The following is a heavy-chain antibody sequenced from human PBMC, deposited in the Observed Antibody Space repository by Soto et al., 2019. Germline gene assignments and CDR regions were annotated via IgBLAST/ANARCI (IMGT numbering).Heavy chain of an antibody. CDR3: AKDDITTPGAQGFDP. CDR1: CYTFINHG. J-gene: IGHJ5*02. CDR2: ISAYNGNT. D-gene: IGHD2-8*02. Sequence: GASVKVSCKASCYTFINHGISWVRQAPGQGLEWMGWISAYNGNTNYAQKVQGRVTMTTDTSTSTAYMEVRSLTSDDTAVYYCAKDDITTPGAQGFDPWGQGTLVTVSS. V-gene: IGHV1-18*04.